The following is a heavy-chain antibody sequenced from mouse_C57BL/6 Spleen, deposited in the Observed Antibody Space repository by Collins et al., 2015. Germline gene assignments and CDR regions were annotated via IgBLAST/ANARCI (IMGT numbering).Heavy chain of an antibody. CDR2: INPSNGGA. D-gene: IGHD2-4*01. V-gene: IGHV1-53*01. J-gene: IGHJ4*01. CDR3: ARWGVDYDGYYYSMDY. CDR1: GYTFTSYC. Sequence: QVQLQQPGTELVEPGASAKLSCKASGYTFTSYCMHWVKQRPGQGLEWIGNINPSNGGANYNAKFTSKATLTVDISSSTAYMQLSSLTSEDSAVYYCARWGVDYDGYYYSMDYWGQGTSVTVSS.